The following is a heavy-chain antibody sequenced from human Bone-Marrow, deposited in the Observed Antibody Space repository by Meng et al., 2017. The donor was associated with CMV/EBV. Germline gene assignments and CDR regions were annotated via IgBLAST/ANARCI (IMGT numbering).Heavy chain of an antibody. V-gene: IGHV3-74*03. J-gene: IGHJ4*02. Sequence: GGSLRLSCAASGFTFSSYWMHWVRQAPGKGLVWVSRINSDGSTTTYADSVKGRFTISRDNAKNTLYLQMNSLRAEDTAVYYCARVRSYYFPFDYWGQGTLVTVSS. D-gene: IGHD2-8*01. CDR3: ARVRSYYFPFDY. CDR2: INSDGSTT. CDR1: GFTFSSYW.